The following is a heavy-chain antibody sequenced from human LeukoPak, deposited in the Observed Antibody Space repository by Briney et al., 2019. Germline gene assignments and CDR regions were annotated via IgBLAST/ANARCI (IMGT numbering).Heavy chain of an antibody. CDR2: FDPEDDET. D-gene: IGHD2-2*01. Sequence: ASVKVSCKASGYTFTGYDINWVRQAPGKGLEWMGGFDPEDDETFYAQKFQGRVTMTEDTSTDTVYMELSSLRSEDTAVFYCATGTKHCSGTNCYPHFAHWGQGSLVTVSS. J-gene: IGHJ4*02. CDR3: ATGTKHCSGTNCYPHFAH. CDR1: GYTFTGYD. V-gene: IGHV1-24*01.